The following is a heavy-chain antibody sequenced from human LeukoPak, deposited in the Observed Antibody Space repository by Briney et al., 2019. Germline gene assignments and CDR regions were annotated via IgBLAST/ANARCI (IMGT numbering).Heavy chain of an antibody. Sequence: SETLSPTCTVSGGSISSSSYYWGWIRQPPGKGLEWIGSIYYSGSTYYNPSLKSRVTISVDTSKNQFSLKLSSVTAADTAVYYCASQTTATPFFDYWGQGTLVTVSS. CDR2: IYYSGST. J-gene: IGHJ4*02. CDR3: ASQTTATPFFDY. CDR1: GGSISSSSYY. D-gene: IGHD4-11*01. V-gene: IGHV4-39*01.